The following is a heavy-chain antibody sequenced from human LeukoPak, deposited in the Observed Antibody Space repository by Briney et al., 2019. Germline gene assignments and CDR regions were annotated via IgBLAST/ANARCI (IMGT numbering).Heavy chain of an antibody. D-gene: IGHD5-24*01. Sequence: GGSLRLSCAASGFTFGLYGMHWVRQAPGKGLEWVAIIWYDGSEKFYADSVQGRFTISRDNSKDTLYLQMNSLRLDDTGVYYCARDQDGYNLFDYWGQGTLVTVSS. CDR3: ARDQDGYNLFDY. J-gene: IGHJ4*02. CDR2: IWYDGSEK. V-gene: IGHV3-33*01. CDR1: GFTFGLYG.